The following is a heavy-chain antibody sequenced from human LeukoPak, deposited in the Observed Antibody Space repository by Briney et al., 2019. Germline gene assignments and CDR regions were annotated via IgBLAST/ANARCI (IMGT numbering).Heavy chain of an antibody. CDR3: ARDIYCSSTSCYGNAFDI. V-gene: IGHV3-30*04. Sequence: PGGSLRLSCAASGFTFSSYAMHGVRQAPGKGLEWVAVISYDGSNKYYADSVKGRFTISRDNSKNTLCLQMNSLRAEDTAVYYCARDIYCSSTSCYGNAFDIWGQGTMVTVSS. J-gene: IGHJ3*02. CDR2: ISYDGSNK. D-gene: IGHD2-2*01. CDR1: GFTFSSYA.